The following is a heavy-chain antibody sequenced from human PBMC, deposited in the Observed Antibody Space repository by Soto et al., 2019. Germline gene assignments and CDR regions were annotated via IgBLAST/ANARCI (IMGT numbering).Heavy chain of an antibody. D-gene: IGHD3-9*01. CDR2: INPNSGGA. Sequence: ASVKVSCKASGYTFTGHYIQWVRQATGQGLEWMGWINPNSGGATYAQRFQGRVTMTRDTSTNTIYMELSGLRSDDTAVYYCARDIQGNTLTGDYLNFDYWGPGTLVTVSS. CDR3: ARDIQGNTLTGDYLNFDY. J-gene: IGHJ4*02. V-gene: IGHV1-2*02. CDR1: GYTFTGHY.